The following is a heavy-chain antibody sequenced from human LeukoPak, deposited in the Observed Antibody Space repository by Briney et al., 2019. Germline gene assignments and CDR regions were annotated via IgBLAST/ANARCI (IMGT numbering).Heavy chain of an antibody. V-gene: IGHV4-4*07. J-gene: IGHJ4*02. CDR3: AGVTTVTTIVDY. CDR1: GGSISSYY. Sequence: SETLSLTCTVSGGSISSYYWSWIRQPAGKGLEWIGRIYTSGSTNYNPSLKSRVTMSVDTSKNQFSLKLSSVTAADTAVYYCAGVTTVTTIVDYWGQGTLVTVSS. CDR2: IYTSGST. D-gene: IGHD4-17*01.